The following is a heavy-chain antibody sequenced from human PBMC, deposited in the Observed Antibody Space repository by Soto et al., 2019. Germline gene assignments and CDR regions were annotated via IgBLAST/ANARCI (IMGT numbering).Heavy chain of an antibody. CDR3: AKDASELLWFGHQVWVRTERLNLYYMDV. J-gene: IGHJ6*03. CDR2: ISGSGCST. D-gene: IGHD3-10*01. Sequence: EVQLLESGGGLEQPGGSLRLSCAASGFTFSSYAMSWVRQAPGKGLEWVSAISGSGCSTYYADSVKGRFTISRDNSKNSLYLQMNTLRAEDTAVYYCAKDASELLWFGHQVWVRTERLNLYYMDVWGKGTTVTVSS. CDR1: GFTFSSYA. V-gene: IGHV3-23*01.